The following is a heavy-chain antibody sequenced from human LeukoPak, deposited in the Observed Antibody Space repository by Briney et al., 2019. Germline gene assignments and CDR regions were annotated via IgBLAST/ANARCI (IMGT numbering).Heavy chain of an antibody. J-gene: IGHJ4*02. D-gene: IGHD1-14*01. CDR3: TRYNHDPFDY. CDR1: GFTFGGYG. CDR2: IAYDGSRA. V-gene: IGHV3-33*01. Sequence: GGSLRLSCAGSGFTFGGYGMHWFRQTPGKGLEWVAVIAYDGSRAFYADSVKGRFTISRDNSKNTMSVQMDDLRAEDTAVYYCTRYNHDPFDYWGPGTLVTVSS.